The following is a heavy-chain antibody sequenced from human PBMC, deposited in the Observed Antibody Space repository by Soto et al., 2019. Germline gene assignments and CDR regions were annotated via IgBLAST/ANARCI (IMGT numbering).Heavy chain of an antibody. Sequence: QVQLVQSGAEVKKPGASVKISCQASGYTSTRYVMHWVRQAPGQRLEGMGWFSTDTGNTRSSQRFQGRVTFTGDAAASTFYIGLSSLTFEDTAVYYCAREGANSGVRPWGDACDFWGQGTMVTVSS. CDR2: FSTDTGNT. CDR3: AREGANSGVRPWGDACDF. V-gene: IGHV1-3*04. CDR1: GYTSTRYV. D-gene: IGHD3-10*01. J-gene: IGHJ3*01.